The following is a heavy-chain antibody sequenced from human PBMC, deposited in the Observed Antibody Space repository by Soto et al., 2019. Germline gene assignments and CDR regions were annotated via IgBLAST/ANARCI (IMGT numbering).Heavy chain of an antibody. D-gene: IGHD3-10*01. V-gene: IGHV4-4*02. CDR2: IFHDGTA. J-gene: IGHJ4*02. Sequence: SETLSLTCAVSGVSISRGNWWTCVRQSPQRGLEYIGEIFHDGTANYYPSFERRVAISVDTSKNQFSLKLTSVTAADTAIYFCARLVYDTRLNYMYFDFWGQGTLVTVSS. CDR1: GVSISRGNW. CDR3: ARLVYDTRLNYMYFDF.